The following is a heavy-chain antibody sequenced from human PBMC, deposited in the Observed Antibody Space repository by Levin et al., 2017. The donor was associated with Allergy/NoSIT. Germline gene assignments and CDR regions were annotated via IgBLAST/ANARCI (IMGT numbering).Heavy chain of an antibody. CDR1: GGSISSSSYY. CDR3: ASLPRRITMIVVGNRAFDI. Sequence: SETLSLTCTVSGGSISSSSYYWGWIRQPPGTGLEWIGSIYYSGSTYYNPSLKSRVTISVDTSKNQFSLKLSSVTAADTAVYYCASLPRRITMIVVGNRAFDIWGQGTMVTVSS. D-gene: IGHD3-22*01. CDR2: IYYSGST. V-gene: IGHV4-39*01. J-gene: IGHJ3*02.